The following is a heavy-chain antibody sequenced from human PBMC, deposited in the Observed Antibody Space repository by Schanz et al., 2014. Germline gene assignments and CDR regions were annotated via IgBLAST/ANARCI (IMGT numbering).Heavy chain of an antibody. CDR3: ARGREVVAKIFDV. CDR2: ISSSSSTI. J-gene: IGHJ3*01. D-gene: IGHD3-22*01. V-gene: IGHV3-48*01. Sequence: EVQLLESGGGLVQPGGSLRLSCAVSGFTFGGYALHWVRQAPGKGLEWVSYISSSSSTIYYADSVKGRFTISRDNAKNSLYLQMNSLRAEDTGVYYCARGREVVAKIFDVWGQGTMVTVSS. CDR1: GFTFGGYA.